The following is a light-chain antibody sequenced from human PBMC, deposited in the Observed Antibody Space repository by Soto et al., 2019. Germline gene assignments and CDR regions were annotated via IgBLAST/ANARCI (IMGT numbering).Light chain of an antibody. V-gene: IGKV3-11*01. CDR2: DAF. J-gene: IGKJ4*01. Sequence: EIVLTQSPATLSLSPGERATLSCRASQSISSYLGWYQQKPGQPPRLLIYDAFNRATGLPARFSGSGSGTDFTLTISSLEPEDFVVYYCQQRSSWPLTFGGGTKVEIK. CDR1: QSISSY. CDR3: QQRSSWPLT.